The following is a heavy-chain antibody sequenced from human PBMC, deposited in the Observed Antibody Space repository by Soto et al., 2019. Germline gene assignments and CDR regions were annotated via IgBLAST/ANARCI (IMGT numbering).Heavy chain of an antibody. CDR1: GYTFNRYG. D-gene: IGHD6-19*01. CDR2: ISAYNDNT. J-gene: IGHJ4*02. CDR3: ARDAGSSGWYHFDY. Sequence: QVQLVQSGAEVKKPGASVKVSCKASGYTFNRYGISWVRQAPGQGLEWMGWISAYNDNTNYVQKLQGRVTXITFTXXSTAYMELRSLTSDDTAIYYCARDAGSSGWYHFDYWGQGTLVTVSS. V-gene: IGHV1-18*01.